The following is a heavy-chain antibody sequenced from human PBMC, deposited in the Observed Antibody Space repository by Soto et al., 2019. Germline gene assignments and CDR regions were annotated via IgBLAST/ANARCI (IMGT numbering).Heavy chain of an antibody. D-gene: IGHD1-1*01. J-gene: IGHJ4*02. CDR2: ISASKGNT. Sequence: QVQLVQSGAEVKKPGASVKVSCKASGYTFSNYGITWVRRAPGQRFEWMGWISASKGNTNYAQKFQGRVTMTTDTSTNTFYMELRSLRSDDTAIYYCASRSGQLPYYFDYWGQGTLVTVSS. CDR1: GYTFSNYG. V-gene: IGHV1-18*01. CDR3: ASRSGQLPYYFDY.